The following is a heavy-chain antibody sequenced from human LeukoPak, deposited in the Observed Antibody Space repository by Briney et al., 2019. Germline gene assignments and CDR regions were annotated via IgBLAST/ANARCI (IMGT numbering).Heavy chain of an antibody. V-gene: IGHV3-66*01. CDR1: GFTVSSNC. CDR3: ATSSPSGYYFDN. D-gene: IGHD6-6*01. Sequence: GGSLRLSCAASGFTVSSNCMSWVRQAPGKGLEWVSVIFSGGSTYYADSVKGRSTMSRDNSKNTLYLQMNSLRAEDTAVYYCATSSPSGYYFDNWGQGTLVTVSS. J-gene: IGHJ4*02. CDR2: IFSGGST.